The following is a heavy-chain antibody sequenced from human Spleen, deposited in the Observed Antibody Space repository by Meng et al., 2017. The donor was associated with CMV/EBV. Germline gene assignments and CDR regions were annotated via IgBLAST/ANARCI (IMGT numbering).Heavy chain of an antibody. J-gene: IGHJ6*02. D-gene: IGHD3-3*01. CDR1: GYTLSAYY. Sequence: ASVKVSCKASGYTLSAYYIHWGRQAPGQGREWVGWINPNSGDKDDAQKFKGNVTMTRDTSINSVHMELNRMRSDDTAVYYCGRGRITIFGVATDRVDVWGQGTTVTVSS. CDR2: INPNSGDK. CDR3: GRGRITIFGVATDRVDV. V-gene: IGHV1-2*02.